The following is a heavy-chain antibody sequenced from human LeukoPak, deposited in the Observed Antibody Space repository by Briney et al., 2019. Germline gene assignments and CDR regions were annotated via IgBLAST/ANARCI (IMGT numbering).Heavy chain of an antibody. CDR3: ARGRYYDFWSGLNYYYYYGMDV. Sequence: PSETLSLTCTVSGGSISSGGYYWSWIRQHPGKGLEWIGYIYYSGSTYYNPSLKSRVTISVDTSKNQFPLKLSSVTAADTAVYYCARGRYYDFWSGLNYYYYYGMDVWGQGTTVTVSS. CDR2: IYYSGST. V-gene: IGHV4-31*03. CDR1: GGSISSGGYY. J-gene: IGHJ6*02. D-gene: IGHD3-3*01.